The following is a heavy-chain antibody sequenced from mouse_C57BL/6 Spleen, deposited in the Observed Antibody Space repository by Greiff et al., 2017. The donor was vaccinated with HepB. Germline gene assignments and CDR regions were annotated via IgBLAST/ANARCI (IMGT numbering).Heavy chain of an antibody. CDR1: GYTFTDYY. V-gene: IGHV1-76*01. D-gene: IGHD1-1*01. J-gene: IGHJ2*01. CDR2: IYPGSGNT. Sequence: QVQLQQSGAELVRPGASVKLSCKASGYTFTDYYINWVKQRPGQGLEWIARIYPGSGNTYYNEKFKGKATLTAEKSSSTAYMQLSSLTSEDSAVYFCAISDYYGSTWGYWGQGTTLTVSS. CDR3: AISDYYGSTWGY.